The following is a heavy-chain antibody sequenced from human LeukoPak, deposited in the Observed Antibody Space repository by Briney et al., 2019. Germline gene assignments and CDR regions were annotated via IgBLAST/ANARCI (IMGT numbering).Heavy chain of an antibody. CDR1: GGSIGGYY. CDR3: ARDRVPREYYHRSLADASDI. D-gene: IGHD2/OR15-2a*01. CDR2: IYYTGNT. J-gene: IGHJ3*02. V-gene: IGHV4-59*01. Sequence: PSETLSLTCAVSGGSIGGYYWNWLRQSPEKGLECIGYIYYTGNTDYNPSLKSRVTISVDTSKNQFSLKLSSVTAADTAVYYCARDRVPREYYHRSLADASDIWGQGTLVTVSS.